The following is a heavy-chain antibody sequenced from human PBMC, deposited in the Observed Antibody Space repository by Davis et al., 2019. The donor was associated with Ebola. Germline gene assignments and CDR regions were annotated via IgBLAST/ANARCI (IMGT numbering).Heavy chain of an antibody. CDR1: GFTFSSYS. CDR2: ISSSSSYI. Sequence: GESLKISCAASGFTFSSYSMNWVRQAPGKGLEWVSYISSSSSYIYYADSVKGRFTIPRDNAKNSLYLQMNSLRAEDTAVYYCAKRRSPRDGYNFDYWGQGTLVTVSS. D-gene: IGHD5-24*01. V-gene: IGHV3-21*05. J-gene: IGHJ4*02. CDR3: AKRRSPRDGYNFDY.